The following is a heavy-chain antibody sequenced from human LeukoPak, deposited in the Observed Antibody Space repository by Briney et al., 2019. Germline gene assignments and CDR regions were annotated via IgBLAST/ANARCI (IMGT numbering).Heavy chain of an antibody. Sequence: SVKVSCKASGGTFSSYAISWVRQAPGQGLEWMGGIIPIFGTANYAQKFQGRVTITTDKSTSTAYMELSSLRSEDTAVYYCAGCPVAEYYYYYYMDVWGKGTTVTVSS. CDR1: GGTFSSYA. CDR2: IIPIFGTA. J-gene: IGHJ6*03. V-gene: IGHV1-69*05. CDR3: AGCPVAEYYYYYYMDV.